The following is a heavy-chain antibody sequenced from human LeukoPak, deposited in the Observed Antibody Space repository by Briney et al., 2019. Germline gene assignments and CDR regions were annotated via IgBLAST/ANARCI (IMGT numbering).Heavy chain of an antibody. CDR2: IWYDGSHE. Sequence: GMSLRLSCAASGFIFSNFAMHWVRQVPGKGLEWVALIWYDGSHESYADSVKGRFSISRDNSKNTLYLQMNSLRVEDTAVYYCAKERKDIVAAGTDYWGPGTLVTVSS. V-gene: IGHV3-33*06. J-gene: IGHJ4*02. CDR3: AKERKDIVAAGTDY. CDR1: GFIFSNFA. D-gene: IGHD6-13*01.